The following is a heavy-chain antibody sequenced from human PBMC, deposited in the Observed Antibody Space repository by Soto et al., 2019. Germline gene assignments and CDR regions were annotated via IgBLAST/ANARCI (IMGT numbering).Heavy chain of an antibody. CDR3: ATSTVDGYSSSWYWFDT. CDR2: IIPIFGTA. CDR1: GGTFSSYA. Sequence: SVKVSYKASGGTFSSYAISWVRQAPGQGLEWMGGIIPIFGTANYAQKFQGRVTITADESTSTAYMELSSLRSEDTAVYYCATSTVDGYSSSWYWFDTWGQGTLVTVSS. J-gene: IGHJ5*02. D-gene: IGHD6-13*01. V-gene: IGHV1-69*13.